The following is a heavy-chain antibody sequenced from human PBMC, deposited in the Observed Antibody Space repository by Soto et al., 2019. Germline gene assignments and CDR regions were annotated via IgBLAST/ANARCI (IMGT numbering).Heavy chain of an antibody. Sequence: QVQLVQSGAEEKKPGASVKVSCKASGYTFTSYAMHWVRQAPRQRLEWMGWINAGNGNTKYSQKFQGRVTITRDTSASTAYMELSSLRSEDTAVYYCARGTYYYDSSGYYWDYYYGMDVWGQGTTVTVSS. CDR3: ARGTYYYDSSGYYWDYYYGMDV. CDR2: INAGNGNT. D-gene: IGHD3-22*01. CDR1: GYTFTSYA. J-gene: IGHJ6*02. V-gene: IGHV1-3*05.